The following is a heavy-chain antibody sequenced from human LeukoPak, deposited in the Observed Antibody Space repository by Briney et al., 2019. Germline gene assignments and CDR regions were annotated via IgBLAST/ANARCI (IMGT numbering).Heavy chain of an antibody. CDR3: AREFRTTTWSYDALDL. CDR1: GYTFTDYP. V-gene: IGHV1-2*02. J-gene: IGHJ3*01. Sequence: ASVRVSCKASGYTFTDYPMHWVRQAPGQGLEWVGSINPTSGGTNYAQKFQDRVTLTRDTSNNTSYMDLIWLRSDDTAVYYCAREFRTTTWSYDALDLWGQGTMVTVSS. D-gene: IGHD1/OR15-1a*01. CDR2: INPTSGGT.